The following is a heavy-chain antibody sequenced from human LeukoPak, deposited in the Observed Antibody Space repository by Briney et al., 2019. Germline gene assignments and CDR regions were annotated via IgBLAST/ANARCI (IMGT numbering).Heavy chain of an antibody. CDR1: GFTFSRYG. V-gene: IGHV3-21*01. D-gene: IGHD3-10*01. Sequence: GGSLRLSCAASGFTFSRYGMSWVRQAPGKRLEWVSSISSSSSYIYYADSVKGRFTISRDNAKNSLYLQMNSLRAEDTAVYYCAREVSGSYYLRYFDYWGQGTLVTVSS. CDR2: ISSSSSYI. CDR3: AREVSGSYYLRYFDY. J-gene: IGHJ4*02.